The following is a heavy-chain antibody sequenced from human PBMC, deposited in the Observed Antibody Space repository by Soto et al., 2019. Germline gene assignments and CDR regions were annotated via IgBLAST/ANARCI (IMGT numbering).Heavy chain of an antibody. CDR1: GGSISSSSYY. D-gene: IGHD3-16*02. J-gene: IGHJ5*02. V-gene: IGHV4-39*01. CDR2: IYYSGST. Sequence: PSETLSLTCTVSGGSISSSSYYWGWIRQPPGKGLEWIGSIYYSGSTYYNPSLKSRVTISVDTSKNQFSLKLSSVTAADTAVYYCARPARKLGELSLILTWGQGTLVTVSS. CDR3: ARPARKLGELSLILT.